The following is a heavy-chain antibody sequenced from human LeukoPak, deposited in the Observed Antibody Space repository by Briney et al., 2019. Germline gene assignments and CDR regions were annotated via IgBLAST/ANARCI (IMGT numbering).Heavy chain of an antibody. Sequence: PSETLSLTCTVSGDSISSYYWSWIRQPPGKGLEWIGYIYYSGSTNYNPSLKSRVTISVDTSKKQFSLKLSSVTAADTAVYYCARLKGVLGAFDIWGQGTMVTVSS. D-gene: IGHD2-8*01. J-gene: IGHJ3*02. V-gene: IGHV4-59*08. CDR1: GDSISSYY. CDR2: IYYSGST. CDR3: ARLKGVLGAFDI.